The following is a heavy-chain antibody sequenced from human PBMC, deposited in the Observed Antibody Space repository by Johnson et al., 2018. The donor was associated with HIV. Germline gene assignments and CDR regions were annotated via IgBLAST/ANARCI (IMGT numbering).Heavy chain of an antibody. V-gene: IGHV3-23*01. D-gene: IGHD3-22*01. CDR2: ISGSGGST. CDR3: ASPYYYDSSGRDAFDI. J-gene: IGHJ3*02. CDR1: GFTVSSNY. Sequence: VQLLESGGGLVQPGGSMRLSCAASGFTVSSNYMSWVRQAPGKGLEWVSAISGSGGSTYSADSVKGRFTISRDNSKNTLYLQMNSLRAEDTAVYYCASPYYYDSSGRDAFDIWGQGTMVTVSS.